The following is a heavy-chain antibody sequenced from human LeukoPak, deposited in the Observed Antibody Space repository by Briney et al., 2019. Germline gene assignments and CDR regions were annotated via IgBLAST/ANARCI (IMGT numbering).Heavy chain of an antibody. J-gene: IGHJ1*01. CDR1: GFTLSDYT. CDR2: IRNKANNYAT. Sequence: GGSLRLSCAAPGFTLSDYTMHWVRQASGKGLEWVARIRNKANNYATEYGASVKGRFTISRDDAKNPAYLQMNSLKTEDTAIYYCSAGPSGWTEFFRHWGQGTLVTVSS. V-gene: IGHV3-73*01. D-gene: IGHD6-19*01. CDR3: SAGPSGWTEFFRH.